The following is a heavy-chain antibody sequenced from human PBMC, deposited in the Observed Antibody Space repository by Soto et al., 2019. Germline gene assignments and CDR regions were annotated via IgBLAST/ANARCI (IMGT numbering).Heavy chain of an antibody. CDR1: GYTFTGYY. Sequence: ASVKVSCKASGYTFTGYYMHWVRQAPGQGLEWMGWINPNSGGTNYAQKFQGWVTMTRDTSISTAYMELSRLRSDDTAVYYCARASRYNWNDEYYYYMDVWGKGTTVTVSS. CDR2: INPNSGGT. CDR3: ARASRYNWNDEYYYYMDV. J-gene: IGHJ6*03. V-gene: IGHV1-2*04. D-gene: IGHD1-1*01.